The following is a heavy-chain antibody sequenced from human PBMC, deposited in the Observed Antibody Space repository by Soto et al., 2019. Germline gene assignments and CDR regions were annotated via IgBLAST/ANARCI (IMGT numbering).Heavy chain of an antibody. D-gene: IGHD3-22*01. CDR3: ATNPRDYYDSSGYYGGGYYYYGMDV. CDR1: GFTFSSYG. J-gene: IGHJ6*02. CDR2: ISYDGSNK. V-gene: IGHV3-30*03. Sequence: GGSLRLSCAASGFTFSSYGMHWVRQAPGKGLEWVAVISYDGSNKYYADSVKGRFTISRDNSKNTLYLQMNSLRAEDTAVYYCATNPRDYYDSSGYYGGGYYYYGMDVWGQGTTVTVSS.